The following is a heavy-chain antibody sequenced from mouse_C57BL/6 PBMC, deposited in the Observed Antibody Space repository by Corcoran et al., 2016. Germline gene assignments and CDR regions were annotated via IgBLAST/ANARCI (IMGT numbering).Heavy chain of an antibody. CDR2: IDPEDGDT. J-gene: IGHJ4*01. CDR3: TLYGNYGYYAMDY. V-gene: IGHV14-1*01. Sequence: EVQLQQSGAELVRPGASVKLSCTASGFNIKDYYMHWVKQRPEQGLEWIGRIDPEDGDTEYAPKFQGKATMTADTSSNTAYLQLSSLTSEDTAVYYWTLYGNYGYYAMDYWGQGTSVTVSS. CDR1: GFNIKDYY. D-gene: IGHD2-1*01.